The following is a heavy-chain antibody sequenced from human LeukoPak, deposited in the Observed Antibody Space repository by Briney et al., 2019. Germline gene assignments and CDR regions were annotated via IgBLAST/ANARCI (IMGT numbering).Heavy chain of an antibody. CDR1: GGSISSGGYS. V-gene: IGHV4-30-2*06. D-gene: IGHD2-2*01. J-gene: IGHJ6*04. CDR3: AREVVVPAAMSFRYYYYGMDV. CDR2: IYHSGST. Sequence: SQTLSLTSAVSGGSISSGGYSWSWIRQSPGKGLEWIGYIYHSGSTYYNPSLKSRVTISVDRSKNQFSLKLSSVTAADTAVYFCAREVVVPAAMSFRYYYYGMDVWGKGTTVTVSS.